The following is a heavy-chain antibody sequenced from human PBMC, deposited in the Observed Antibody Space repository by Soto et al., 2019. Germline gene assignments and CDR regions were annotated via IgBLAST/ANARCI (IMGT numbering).Heavy chain of an antibody. CDR1: GYTFTSYY. Sequence: GASVKVSCKASGYTFTSYYMHWVRQAPGQGLEWMGIINPSGGSTSYAQKFQGRVTMTRDTSTSTVYMELSSLRSEDTAVYYCARDPGHYDPARSGAFDIWGQGTMVTVSS. CDR2: INPSGGST. J-gene: IGHJ3*02. V-gene: IGHV1-46*01. CDR3: ARDPGHYDPARSGAFDI. D-gene: IGHD3-16*01.